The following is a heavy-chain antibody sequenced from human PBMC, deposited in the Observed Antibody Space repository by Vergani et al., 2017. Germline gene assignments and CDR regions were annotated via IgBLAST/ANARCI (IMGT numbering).Heavy chain of an antibody. CDR3: ASDCFVESGSLGYGMDV. CDR1: GFTFTSSA. Sequence: QMQLVQSGPEVTTPGTSVTVSCKASGFTFTSSAMQWVRQARGQRLEWIGWIVVGSGNTNYAQKFQERVTITRDMSTSTAYMELNSLRSEDTAVYYCASDCFVESGSLGYGMDVWGQGTTVTVSS. J-gene: IGHJ6*02. V-gene: IGHV1-58*02. D-gene: IGHD3-16*02. CDR2: IVVGSGNT.